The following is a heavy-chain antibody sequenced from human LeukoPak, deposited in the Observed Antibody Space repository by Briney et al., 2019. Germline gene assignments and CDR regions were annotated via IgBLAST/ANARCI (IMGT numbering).Heavy chain of an antibody. J-gene: IGHJ4*02. CDR1: GFTFSSYP. V-gene: IGHV3-64*01. Sequence: GGSLRLSCAASGFTFSSYPMHWVRQAPGKGLEYVSAISSNGGSTYYANSVKGRFTISRDNSKNTLYLQMGSLRAEDTAVYYCARDNGYSGYDPLFPDYWGQGTLVTASS. CDR3: ARDNGYSGYDPLFPDY. CDR2: ISSNGGST. D-gene: IGHD5-12*01.